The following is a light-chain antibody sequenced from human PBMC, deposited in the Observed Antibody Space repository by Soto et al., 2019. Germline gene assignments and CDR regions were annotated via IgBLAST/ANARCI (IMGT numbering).Light chain of an antibody. Sequence: QSALTQPASVSGSPGQSSTSSCTGTSSDVGGYNYVSWYQQHPGKAPKLMIYDVNTRPSGVSNRFSGSKSGNTASLTISGLQAEDEAAYYCSSYTSSISFGGGTQLTVL. CDR3: SSYTSSIS. V-gene: IGLV2-14*01. CDR1: SSDVGGYNY. J-gene: IGLJ2*01. CDR2: DVN.